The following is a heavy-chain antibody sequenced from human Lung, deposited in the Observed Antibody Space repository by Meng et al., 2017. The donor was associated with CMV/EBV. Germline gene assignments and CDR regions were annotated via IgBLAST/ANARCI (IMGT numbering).Heavy chain of an antibody. J-gene: IGHJ4*02. CDR3: ARGINGGCGD. Sequence: VHRQRSRPGLVNPLQTLSLTCAISGDIVSSNMAAWHWIRQSPSRGLEWLGRTYYRSKWYHEYAVSVKSRITISPDTPKNQFSLQLNSMTPEDTAVYYCARGINGGCGDWGQGTLVTASS. CDR1: GDIVSSNMAA. CDR2: TYYRSKWYH. D-gene: IGHD4-23*01. V-gene: IGHV6-1*01.